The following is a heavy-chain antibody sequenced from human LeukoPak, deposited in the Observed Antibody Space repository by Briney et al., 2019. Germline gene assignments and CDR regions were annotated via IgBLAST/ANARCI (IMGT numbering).Heavy chain of an antibody. CDR2: INHSGST. Sequence: SETLSLTCAVYGGSFSGYYWSWIRQPPGKGLEWIGEINHSGSTNYNPSLKSRVTISVDTSKNQFSLKLSSVTAADTAVYYCARHYYDYGGFDYWGQGTLVTVSS. V-gene: IGHV4-34*01. J-gene: IGHJ4*02. CDR3: ARHYYDYGGFDY. CDR1: GGSFSGYY. D-gene: IGHD3-22*01.